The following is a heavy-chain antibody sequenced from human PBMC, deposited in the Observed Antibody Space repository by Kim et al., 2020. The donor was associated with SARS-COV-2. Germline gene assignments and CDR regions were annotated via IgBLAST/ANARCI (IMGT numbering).Heavy chain of an antibody. CDR3: ARDVARYSNYVLFYYYGMDV. J-gene: IGHJ6*02. V-gene: IGHV3-30*01. D-gene: IGHD4-4*01. Sequence: RFTISRDNSKNTLYLQMNSVRAEDTAVYYCARDVARYSNYVLFYYYGMDVWGQGTTVTVSS.